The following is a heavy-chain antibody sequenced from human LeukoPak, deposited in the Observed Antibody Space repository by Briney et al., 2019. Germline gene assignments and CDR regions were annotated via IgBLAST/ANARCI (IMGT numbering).Heavy chain of an antibody. D-gene: IGHD2-2*01. CDR3: ARAPITSRFYFDY. J-gene: IGHJ4*02. V-gene: IGHV3-20*04. CDR2: INWSGGST. CDR1: GFAFDEHG. Sequence: PGGSLRLSCIASGFAFDEHGMSWVRQVPGKGLEWVSGINWSGGSTGYADPLRGRFTISRDNAKNSLYLQMDSLRAEDTALYYCARAPITSRFYFDYWGQGTLVTVSS.